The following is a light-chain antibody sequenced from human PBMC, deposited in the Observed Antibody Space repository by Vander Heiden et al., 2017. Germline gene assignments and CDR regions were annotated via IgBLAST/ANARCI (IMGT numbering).Light chain of an antibody. V-gene: IGLV3-1*01. Sequence: SYALTQPPSVSVSPGQTASITCSGDKLGDKYACWYQQKPGQFPVLVIYQDSKRPSGIPERFSGSNSGNTATLTISGTQAMDEADYYCQAWDSSTVVFGGGTKLTVL. J-gene: IGLJ2*01. CDR1: KLGDKY. CDR3: QAWDSSTVV. CDR2: QDS.